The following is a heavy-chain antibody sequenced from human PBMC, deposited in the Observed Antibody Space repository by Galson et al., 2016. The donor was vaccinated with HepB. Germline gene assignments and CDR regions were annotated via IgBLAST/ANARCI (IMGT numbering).Heavy chain of an antibody. CDR3: ARDSFTIFGVTPNWFDP. V-gene: IGHV3-33*08. CDR1: GFTFSDHY. Sequence: LRLSCAASGFTFSDHYMDWVRQAPGKGLEWVAVILYDGSKKYYADSVKGRFTISRDNSKNTLYLQMNSLRAEDTAVYYCARDSFTIFGVTPNWFDPWGQGTLVTVSS. J-gene: IGHJ5*02. CDR2: ILYDGSKK. D-gene: IGHD3-3*01.